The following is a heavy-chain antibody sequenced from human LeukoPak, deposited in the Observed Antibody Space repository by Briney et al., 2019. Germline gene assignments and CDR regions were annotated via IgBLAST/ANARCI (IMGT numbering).Heavy chain of an antibody. D-gene: IGHD6-6*01. V-gene: IGHV4-34*01. CDR3: ARVRYSSSSGTDY. CDR1: GGSFSGYY. J-gene: IGHJ4*02. Sequence: SETLSLTCAVYGGSFSGYYWSWIRQPPGKGLEWIGEINHSGSTNYNPSLKSRVTISVDTSKNQFSLKLSSVTAADTAVYYCARVRYSSSSGTDYWGQGTLVTVSS. CDR2: INHSGST.